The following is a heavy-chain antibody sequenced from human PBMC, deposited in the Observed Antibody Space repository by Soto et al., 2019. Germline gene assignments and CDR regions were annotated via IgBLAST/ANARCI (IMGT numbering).Heavy chain of an antibody. D-gene: IGHD6-19*01. Sequence: QVQLVESGGGVVQPGRSLRLSYAASGFIFSNFGMHWVRQAPGKGLEWVAVIWYDGSNEYYADSVNGRFTISKDNSKNTLYLQMNSLRAEDTAVYYCARDDIPGRAVATYGMDVWGQGTTVTVSS. J-gene: IGHJ6*02. CDR1: GFIFSNFG. CDR2: IWYDGSNE. CDR3: ARDDIPGRAVATYGMDV. V-gene: IGHV3-33*01.